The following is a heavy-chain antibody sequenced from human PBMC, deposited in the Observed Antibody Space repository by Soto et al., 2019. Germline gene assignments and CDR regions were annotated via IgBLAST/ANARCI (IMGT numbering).Heavy chain of an antibody. CDR3: AKDFGSGSPPYFDY. CDR1: GFTFSSYG. CDR2: ISYDGSNK. Sequence: PGGSLRLSCAASGFTFSSYGMHWVRQAPGKGLEWVAVISYDGSNKYYADSVKGRFTISRDNSKNTLYLQMNSLRAEDTAVYYCAKDFGSGSPPYFDYWGQGTLVTVSS. V-gene: IGHV3-30*18. J-gene: IGHJ4*02. D-gene: IGHD3-10*01.